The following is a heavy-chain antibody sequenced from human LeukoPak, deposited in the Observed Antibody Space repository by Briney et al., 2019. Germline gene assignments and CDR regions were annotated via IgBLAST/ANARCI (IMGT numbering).Heavy chain of an antibody. Sequence: ASVKVSCKASGYTFTSYYMHWVRQAPGQGLEWMGIINPSGGSTSYAQKFQGRVTMTRDMSTSTVYMELSSLRSEDTAVYYCATGGHVRVYDSSAYYGHYWGQGTLVTVSS. D-gene: IGHD3-22*01. CDR3: ATGGHVRVYDSSAYYGHY. V-gene: IGHV1-46*01. J-gene: IGHJ4*02. CDR2: INPSGGST. CDR1: GYTFTSYY.